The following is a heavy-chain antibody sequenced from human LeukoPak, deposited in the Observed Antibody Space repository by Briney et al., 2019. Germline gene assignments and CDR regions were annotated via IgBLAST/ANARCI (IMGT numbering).Heavy chain of an antibody. CDR1: GFTFSDYG. CDR2: ISYDGTKK. Sequence: GRSLRLSRTASGFTFSDYGMHWVRQAPGKGLEWVSIISYDGTKKNYADSMKGRFTISRDNSKNTLYLQMNSLRAEDTAVYYCAKDRIAYGSGSILDYWGQGTLVTVSS. J-gene: IGHJ4*02. CDR3: AKDRIAYGSGSILDY. V-gene: IGHV3-30*18. D-gene: IGHD3-10*01.